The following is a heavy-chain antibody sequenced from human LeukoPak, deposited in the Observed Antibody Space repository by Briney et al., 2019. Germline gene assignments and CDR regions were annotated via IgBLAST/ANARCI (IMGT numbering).Heavy chain of an antibody. CDR2: IWYDGSNK. J-gene: IGHJ6*02. CDR1: GFTFSSYG. V-gene: IGHV3-33*01. CDR3: AREIIVVVPAANYYYYYGMDV. D-gene: IGHD2-2*01. Sequence: GGSLRLPCAASGFTFSSYGMHWVRQAPGKGLEWVAVIWYDGSNKYYADSVKGRFTISRDNSKNTLYLQMNSLRAEDTAVYCCAREIIVVVPAANYYYYYGMDVWGQGTTVTVSS.